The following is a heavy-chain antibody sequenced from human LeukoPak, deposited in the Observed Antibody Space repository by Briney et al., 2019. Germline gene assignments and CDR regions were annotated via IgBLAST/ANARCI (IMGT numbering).Heavy chain of an antibody. CDR2: ISYSGST. J-gene: IGHJ4*02. V-gene: IGHV4-59*11. Sequence: SETLSLTCTVSGGSISSHLWNWIRQTPGKGLEWLGRISYSGSTIYNASLKGRASISADTSRSQFSLRLTSVTAADTAVYFCTTGGGWLTDYWGRGTLVTVSS. D-gene: IGHD5-24*01. CDR3: TTGGGWLTDY. CDR1: GGSISSHL.